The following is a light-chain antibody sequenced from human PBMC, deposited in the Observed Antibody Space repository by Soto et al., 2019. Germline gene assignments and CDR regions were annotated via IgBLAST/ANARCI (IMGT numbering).Light chain of an antibody. V-gene: IGKV3-15*01. CDR2: GAS. CDR1: QSVDTI. J-gene: IGKJ1*01. Sequence: EIALTQSPATLSVSPGERATLSCRASQSVDTILAWYQQKPGQAPRLLIYGASTRATGIPARFSGSGSGTEFTLTISSLQSEDSAVYYCQQYNNWPPWTFGQGTKVEI. CDR3: QQYNNWPPWT.